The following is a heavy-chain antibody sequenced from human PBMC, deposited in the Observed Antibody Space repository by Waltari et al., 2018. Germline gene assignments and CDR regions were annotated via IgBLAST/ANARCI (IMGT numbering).Heavy chain of an antibody. D-gene: IGHD4-17*01. CDR2: IRRDGSQA. CDR3: ARESTASNEGV. Sequence: EEQLVESGGGLVQPGGSLRLSCEGSGLTFRNYWMSWVRQAPGKGLEWVANIRRDGSQANYVDSVKGRFTISRDNAKKSLYLQMNRLRAEDTGVYYCARESTASNEGVWGQGTLVTVSS. J-gene: IGHJ4*02. V-gene: IGHV3-7*01. CDR1: GLTFRNYW.